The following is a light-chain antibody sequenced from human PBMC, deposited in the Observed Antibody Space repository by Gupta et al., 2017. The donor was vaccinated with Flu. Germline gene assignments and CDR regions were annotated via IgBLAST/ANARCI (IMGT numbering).Light chain of an antibody. V-gene: IGKV2-28*01. CDR1: QSLLHGNGYNY. CDR3: MQALQTPPYS. CDR2: LGS. Sequence: DIVMTQSPLSLPVTPGEPASISCRSSQSLLHGNGYNYLDWYLQKPGQSPQLLIYLGSNRASGVPDRFSGSGSGTDFTLKISRVGPEDVGVYYCMQALQTPPYSFGQGTKLEIK. J-gene: IGKJ2*03.